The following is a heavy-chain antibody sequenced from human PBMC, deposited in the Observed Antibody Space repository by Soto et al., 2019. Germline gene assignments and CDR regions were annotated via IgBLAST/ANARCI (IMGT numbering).Heavy chain of an antibody. Sequence: QAQLEESGGGVVQPGMSLRLSCAASGFTFSSYDMHWIRQAPGKGLECVSVISFDGKTQSYADSVKGRFTVSRDNSNNTVFLQMNSLRPEDTAVYYCAKIYTVTTPLDYWGQGTQVVVSS. V-gene: IGHV3-30*18. CDR2: ISFDGKTQ. CDR1: GFTFSSYD. D-gene: IGHD4-17*01. CDR3: AKIYTVTTPLDY. J-gene: IGHJ4*02.